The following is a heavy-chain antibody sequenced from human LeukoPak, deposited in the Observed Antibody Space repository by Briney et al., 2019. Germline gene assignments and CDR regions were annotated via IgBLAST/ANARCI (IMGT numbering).Heavy chain of an antibody. V-gene: IGHV1-69*04. CDR3: ARDDWDHYDSSTRLGFDP. Sequence: SVKVSCKASGGTFSSYAISWVRQAPGQGLEWMGRIIPILGIANYAQKFQGRVTITADKSTSTAYMELSSLRSEDTAVYYCARDDWDHYDSSTRLGFDPWGQGTLVTVSS. CDR2: IIPILGIA. J-gene: IGHJ5*02. D-gene: IGHD3-22*01. CDR1: GGTFSSYA.